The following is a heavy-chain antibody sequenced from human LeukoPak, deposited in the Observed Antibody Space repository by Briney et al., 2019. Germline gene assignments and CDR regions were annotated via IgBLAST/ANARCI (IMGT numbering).Heavy chain of an antibody. CDR2: INPDGSDK. CDR3: ARPIGGDSPPGY. J-gene: IGHJ4*02. CDR1: GFIFSSSW. V-gene: IGHV3-7*01. Sequence: RTGGSLRLSCAASGFIFSSSWMSWVRQSPGKGLEWVADINPDGSDKYYVDYLKGRFTISRDNAKNSLYLQMNSLTTEDTAVYYCARPIGGDSPPGYWGQGILVTVSS. D-gene: IGHD2-21*01.